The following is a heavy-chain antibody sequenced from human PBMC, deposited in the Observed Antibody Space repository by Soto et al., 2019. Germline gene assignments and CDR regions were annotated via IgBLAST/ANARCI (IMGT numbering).Heavy chain of an antibody. Sequence: QVLLLQSGAEVKKPGSSVKVSCKASGGTFNTYTMTWVRQAPGQGLEWMGGIIPLFGTANYPQKFQGRVTITAEESTRTAYMDLSSLRSWDTALYYCAIYQDRSGYWINYLDHWGQGTLVTVSS. V-gene: IGHV1-69*01. CDR1: GGTFNTYT. J-gene: IGHJ5*02. D-gene: IGHD3-22*01. CDR2: IIPLFGTA. CDR3: AIYQDRSGYWINYLDH.